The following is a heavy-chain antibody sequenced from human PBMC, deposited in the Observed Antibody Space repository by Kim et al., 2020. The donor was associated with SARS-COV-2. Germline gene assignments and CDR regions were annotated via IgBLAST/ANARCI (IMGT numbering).Heavy chain of an antibody. CDR2: INHSGST. J-gene: IGHJ6*02. D-gene: IGHD2-21*02. CDR1: GGSFSGYY. V-gene: IGHV4-34*01. CDR3: ARTQTCGGDCYYDCYYGMDV. Sequence: SETLSLTCAVYGGSFSGYYWSWIRQPPGKGLEWIGEINHSGSTNYNPSLKSRVTISVDTSKNQFSLKLSSVTAADTAVYYCARTQTCGGDCYYDCYYGMDVWGQGTTVTVSS.